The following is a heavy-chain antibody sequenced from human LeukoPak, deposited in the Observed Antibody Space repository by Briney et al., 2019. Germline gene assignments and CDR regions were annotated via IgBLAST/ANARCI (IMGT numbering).Heavy chain of an antibody. D-gene: IGHD5-24*01. CDR2: AFVGGDT. CDR3: ARDQLDY. V-gene: IGHV3-66*01. CDR1: GFTVSSNY. Sequence: PGGSLRLSCAASGFTVSSNYMSWVRQAPGKGLEWVSTAFVGGDTYYAASVKGRFTLSKDSSRNTMFLQMHGLRPEDTAVYYCARDQLDYWGQGTLVAVSP. J-gene: IGHJ4*02.